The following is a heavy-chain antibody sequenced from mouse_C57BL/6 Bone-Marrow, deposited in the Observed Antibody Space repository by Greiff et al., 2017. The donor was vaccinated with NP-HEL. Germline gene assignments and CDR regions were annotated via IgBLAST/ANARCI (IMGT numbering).Heavy chain of an antibody. CDR3: ARGGYGLLLSDV. J-gene: IGHJ1*03. Sequence: VKLQQSGPELVKPGASVKISCKASGYAFSSSWMNWVKQRPGKGLEWIGRIYPGDGDTNYNGKFKGKATLTADKSSSTAYVQLSSLTSEDSAVYFCARGGYGLLLSDVWGTGTTVTVSS. D-gene: IGHD2-14*01. CDR1: GYAFSSSW. V-gene: IGHV1-82*01. CDR2: IYPGDGDT.